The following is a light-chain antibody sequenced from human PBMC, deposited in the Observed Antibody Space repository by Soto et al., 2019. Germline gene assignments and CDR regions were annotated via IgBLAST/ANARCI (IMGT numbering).Light chain of an antibody. Sequence: EIVLTQSPGTLSLSPGEGATVSCRASQSINSKSLVWYQRKFGQAPRLLIYNTSIRATGIPDRFSGSGSGKVFTLSISILEHEDVAVYYCQHNGGSFIFGHGTKVDFK. J-gene: IGKJ3*01. CDR3: QHNGGSFI. CDR2: NTS. CDR1: QSINSKS. V-gene: IGKV3-20*01.